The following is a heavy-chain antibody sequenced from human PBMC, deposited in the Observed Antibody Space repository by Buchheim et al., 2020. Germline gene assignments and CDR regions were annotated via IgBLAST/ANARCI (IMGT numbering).Heavy chain of an antibody. V-gene: IGHV4-39*01. D-gene: IGHD3-3*01. CDR3: ARFGSTYYDFWSGYYDYYYYGMDV. J-gene: IGHJ6*02. CDR2: IYYSGST. Sequence: QLQLQESGPGLVKPSETLSLTCTVSGGSISSSSYYWGWIRQPPGKGLEWIGSIYYSGSTYYNPSLKSRVTISVDTSKNQFSLKLSSVTAAGTAVYYCARFGSTYYDFWSGYYDYYYYGMDVWGQGTT. CDR1: GGSISSSSYY.